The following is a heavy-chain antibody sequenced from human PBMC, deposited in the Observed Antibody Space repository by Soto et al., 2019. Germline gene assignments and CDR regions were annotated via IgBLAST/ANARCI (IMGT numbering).Heavy chain of an antibody. Sequence: QVQLVQSGAEVKKPGSSVKVSCKASGGTFSSYTISWVRQAPGQGLEWMGRIIPILGIANYAQKFQGRVTITADKSTSTAYMELSSLRSEDTAVYYCARQTPDDSSGELDYWGQGTLVTVSS. CDR2: IIPILGIA. D-gene: IGHD3-22*01. V-gene: IGHV1-69*02. CDR3: ARQTPDDSSGELDY. CDR1: GGTFSSYT. J-gene: IGHJ4*02.